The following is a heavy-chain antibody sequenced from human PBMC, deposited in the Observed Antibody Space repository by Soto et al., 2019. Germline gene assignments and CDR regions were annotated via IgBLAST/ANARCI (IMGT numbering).Heavy chain of an antibody. V-gene: IGHV1-18*01. CDR3: ARKSSSSSWFDP. CDR1: DYAFHTYG. J-gene: IGHJ5*02. CDR2: ISTYNGNT. D-gene: IGHD6-6*01. Sequence: QVQLVQSGAEVKKPGAAVKVSCKTSDYAFHTYGVNWVRQAPGQGLAWMGWISTYNGNTNYAQNFQGRVTMTTDPSTKTAYMELRSLKSDDTAGYYCARKSSSSSWFDPWGQGTLVTVSS.